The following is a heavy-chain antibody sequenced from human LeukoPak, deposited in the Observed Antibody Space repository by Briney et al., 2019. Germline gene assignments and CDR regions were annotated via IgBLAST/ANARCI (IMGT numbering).Heavy chain of an antibody. CDR2: IHPTVGDT. J-gene: IGHJ3*02. CDR3: ARYGFSSVWQGGWHAFDI. Sequence: ASVKVSCKASGYTFTSYYLHWVRQAPGQGLEWMGIIHPTVGDTTYAQKFQGRVTMTRDMSTGTVYMDLSSLRSEDTAVYYCARYGFSSVWQGGWHAFDIWGQGTAVTVSS. D-gene: IGHD6-25*01. CDR1: GYTFTSYY. V-gene: IGHV1-46*01.